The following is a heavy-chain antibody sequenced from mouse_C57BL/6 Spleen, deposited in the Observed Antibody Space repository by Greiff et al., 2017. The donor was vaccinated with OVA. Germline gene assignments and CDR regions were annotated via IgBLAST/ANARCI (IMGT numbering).Heavy chain of an antibody. CDR2: IDPSDSYT. J-gene: IGHJ2*01. V-gene: IGHV1-69*01. Sequence: QVQLQQPGAELVMPGASVKLSCKASGYTFTSYWMHWVKQRPGQGLEWIGEIDPSDSYTNYNQKFKGKSTLTVDKSSSTAYMQLSSLTSEYSAVYYCARMNYYGSSYLDYWGQGTTLTVSS. CDR3: ARMNYYGSSYLDY. D-gene: IGHD1-1*01. CDR1: GYTFTSYW.